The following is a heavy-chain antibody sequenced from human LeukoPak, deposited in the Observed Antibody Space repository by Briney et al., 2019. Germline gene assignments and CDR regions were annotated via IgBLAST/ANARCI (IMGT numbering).Heavy chain of an antibody. CDR1: GFTFSSYS. V-gene: IGHV3-23*01. CDR3: AKDRATVTPTVFDY. D-gene: IGHD4-17*01. J-gene: IGHJ4*02. Sequence: GGSLRLSCAASGFTFSSYSMNWVRQAPGKGLEWVSAISGSGGSTYYADSVKGRFTISRDLSKNTLYLQMNNLRAEDTAVYYCAKDRATVTPTVFDYWGQGTLVTVSS. CDR2: ISGSGGST.